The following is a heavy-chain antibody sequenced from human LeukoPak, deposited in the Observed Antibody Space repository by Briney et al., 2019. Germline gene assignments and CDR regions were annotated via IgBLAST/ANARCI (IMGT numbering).Heavy chain of an antibody. V-gene: IGHV1-46*01. J-gene: IGHJ4*02. CDR2: INPSGGST. CDR3: ARDKSGHYYDSSGQLDY. D-gene: IGHD3-22*01. CDR1: GYTFTSYY. Sequence: ASVKVSCKASGYTFTSYYMHWVRQAPGQGLEWMGIINPSGGSTSYAQKFQDRVTMTRDTSTSTVYMELSSLRSEDTAVYYCARDKSGHYYDSSGQLDYWGQGTLVTVSS.